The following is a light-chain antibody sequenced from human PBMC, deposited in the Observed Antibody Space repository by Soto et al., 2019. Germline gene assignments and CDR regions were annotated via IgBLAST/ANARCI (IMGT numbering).Light chain of an antibody. V-gene: IGKV3-20*01. CDR3: QHYGTSAL. CDR1: QTVSDMY. Sequence: EIVLTQSPGTLSLSPGERATLSCRASQTVSDMYLAWYQQKPGQAPRLLIYASNRATGIPDRFSGSGSATVFPLTSSRLEPEDFAVFYCQHYGTSALFGPGTKVDIK. CDR2: AS. J-gene: IGKJ3*01.